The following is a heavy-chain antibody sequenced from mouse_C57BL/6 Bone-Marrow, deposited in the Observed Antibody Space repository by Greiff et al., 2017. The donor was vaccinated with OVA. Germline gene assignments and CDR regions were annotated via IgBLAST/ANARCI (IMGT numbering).Heavy chain of an antibody. Sequence: QVQLKQPGAELVKPGASVKLSCKASGYTFTSYWMHWVKQRPIQGLEWIGNIDPSDSETHYNQKFKDKATLTVDKSSSTAYMQLSSLTSEDSAVYYCAREGWFAYWGQGTLVTVSA. J-gene: IGHJ3*01. V-gene: IGHV1-52*01. CDR1: GYTFTSYW. CDR3: AREGWFAY. CDR2: IDPSDSET.